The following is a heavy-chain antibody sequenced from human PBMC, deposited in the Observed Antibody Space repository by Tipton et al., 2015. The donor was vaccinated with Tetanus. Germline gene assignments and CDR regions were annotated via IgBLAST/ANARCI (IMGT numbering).Heavy chain of an antibody. V-gene: IGHV4-38-2*01. D-gene: IGHD4-23*01. CDR1: DYSISTGYY. CDR3: ARGILGGNSGSTFDY. Sequence: TLSLTCSVTDYSISTGYYWGWIRQPPGEGLEWIGSIFHRGSTYYNASLKSRVTISVDTSKNQFSRKLSSVTAADTAVYYCARGILGGNSGSTFDYWGQGTLVTVSS. CDR2: IFHRGST. J-gene: IGHJ4*02.